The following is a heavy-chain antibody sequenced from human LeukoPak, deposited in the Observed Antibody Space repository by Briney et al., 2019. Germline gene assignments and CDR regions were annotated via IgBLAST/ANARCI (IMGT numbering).Heavy chain of an antibody. J-gene: IGHJ4*02. CDR1: GFTFTNHL. D-gene: IGHD6-19*01. CDR2: INTDGSIT. V-gene: IGHV3-74*01. CDR3: ASVAVAGYFDS. Sequence: GGSMRLSCAASGFTFTNHLMHWFRQAPGKGLMWLSRINTDGSITGHADSVKGRFTISRDNAKNTVYLQINSLRVEDTAVCYCASVAVAGYFDSWGQGTLVTVSS.